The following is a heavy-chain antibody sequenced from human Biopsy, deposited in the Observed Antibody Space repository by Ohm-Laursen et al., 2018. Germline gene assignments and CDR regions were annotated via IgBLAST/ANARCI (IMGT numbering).Heavy chain of an antibody. Sequence: ASVKVSCKGSGYAVNDYFLHWLRQAPGQGPEWMGWISPNSGGTNYAQKFQGRDTMTTDTSISTVYLELRRLISDDTAVYYCARDIMNRIAGLVARSDVFDVWGQGTLVTVSS. D-gene: IGHD3-16*01. J-gene: IGHJ3*01. V-gene: IGHV1-2*02. CDR1: GYAVNDYF. CDR3: ARDIMNRIAGLVARSDVFDV. CDR2: ISPNSGGT.